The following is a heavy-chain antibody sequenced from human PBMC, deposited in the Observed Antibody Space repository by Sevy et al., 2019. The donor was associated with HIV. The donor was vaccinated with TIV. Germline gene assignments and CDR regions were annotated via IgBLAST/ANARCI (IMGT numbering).Heavy chain of an antibody. D-gene: IGHD2-15*01. CDR2: ISYDGGKE. CDR1: GFTFGSYG. CDR3: ASAVAATLALDS. V-gene: IGHV3-30*19. J-gene: IGHJ4*02. Sequence: GGSLRLSCTVSGFTFGSYGMYWVRQAPGKGLEWVAIISYDGGKEYYADSVRGRFTISRDNSKNTLYLQMNSLRAEDTALYFCASAVAATLALDSWGQGTLVTVSS.